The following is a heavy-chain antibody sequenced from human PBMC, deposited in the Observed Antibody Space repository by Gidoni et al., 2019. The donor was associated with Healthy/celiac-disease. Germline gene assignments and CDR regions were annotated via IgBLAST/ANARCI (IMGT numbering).Heavy chain of an antibody. D-gene: IGHD3-10*01. CDR3: ARDRSPLLWFGEYSPFDY. V-gene: IGHV3-33*01. J-gene: IGHJ4*02. CDR1: GSTFSSHG. Sequence: QVQLVESGGGVVQPGRSRRLPCAASGSTFSSHGMHWVRQAPGEGLEWLAVIWNDGSNKYYADYVKGRFTISRDNSKNTLYLQMNSLRAEDTAVYDCARDRSPLLWFGEYSPFDYWGQGTLVTVSS. CDR2: IWNDGSNK.